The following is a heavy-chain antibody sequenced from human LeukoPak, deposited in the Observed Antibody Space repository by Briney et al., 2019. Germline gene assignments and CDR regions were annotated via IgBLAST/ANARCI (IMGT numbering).Heavy chain of an antibody. CDR1: GGSISSYY. D-gene: IGHD6-25*01. V-gene: IGHV4-4*07. CDR2: IYTSGST. Sequence: SETLSLTCTVSGGSISSYYWSWIRQPAGKGLEWIGRIYTSGSTNYNPSLKSRVTMSVDTSKNQFSLKLSSVTAADTAVYYCAXXXXXXRGPYAFDIWGQGTMVTVSS. J-gene: IGHJ3*02. CDR3: AXXXXXXRGPYAFDI.